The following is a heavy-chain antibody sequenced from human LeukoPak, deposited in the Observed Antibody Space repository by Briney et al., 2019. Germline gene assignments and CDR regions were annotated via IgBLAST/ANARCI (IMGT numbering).Heavy chain of an antibody. V-gene: IGHV3-7*01. CDR3: AREGVVAAGDY. J-gene: IGHJ4*02. Sequence: GGSLRLSCAASGFTFSSYRMRWVRQAPGKGLEWVANIKQDGSEKNYVDSVKGRFTISRDNGKNALYLLMNSLRAEDTAVYYCAREGVVAAGDYWGQGTLVTVSS. CDR2: IKQDGSEK. D-gene: IGHD2-15*01. CDR1: GFTFSSYR.